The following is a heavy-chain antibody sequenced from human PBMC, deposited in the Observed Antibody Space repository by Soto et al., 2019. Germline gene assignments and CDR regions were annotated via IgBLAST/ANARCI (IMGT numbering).Heavy chain of an antibody. CDR3: AALIHCSGGSCPPYYYGMDV. J-gene: IGHJ6*02. CDR2: IGAYNGNT. CDR1: GYTFTSYG. V-gene: IGHV1-18*01. Sequence: ASVKVSCKASGYTFTSYGISWGRQAPGQGLEGMGWIGAYNGNTNYAQKLQGRVTMTTDTSTSTAYMELRSLRSDDTAVYYCAALIHCSGGSCPPYYYGMDVWGQGTTVTVSS. D-gene: IGHD2-15*01.